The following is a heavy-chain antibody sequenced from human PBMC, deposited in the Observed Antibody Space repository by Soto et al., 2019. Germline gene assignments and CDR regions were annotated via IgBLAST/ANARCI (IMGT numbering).Heavy chain of an antibody. CDR2: ISWNSGSI. D-gene: IGHD3-22*01. Sequence: EVQLVESGGGLVQPGRSLRLSCAASGFTFDDYAMRWVRQAPGKGLEWVSGISWNSGSIGYADSVKGRFTISRDNAKNSLYLQMNSLRAEDTALYYCAKVVYDSSGFDYWGQGTLVTVSS. CDR1: GFTFDDYA. J-gene: IGHJ4*02. CDR3: AKVVYDSSGFDY. V-gene: IGHV3-9*01.